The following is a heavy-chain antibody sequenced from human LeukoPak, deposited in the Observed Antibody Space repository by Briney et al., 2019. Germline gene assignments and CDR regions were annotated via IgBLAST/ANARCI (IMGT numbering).Heavy chain of an antibody. J-gene: IGHJ5*02. CDR2: ISAYNGNT. V-gene: IGHV1-18*01. D-gene: IGHD3-22*01. Sequence: ASVKVSCKASGYTFTSYGISWVRQAPGQGLEWMGWISAYNGNTNYAQKLQGRVTMTTDTSTSTAYMELRSLRPDDTAVYYCARDDSYHHNYDSSGYYELPSWFDPWGQGTLVTVSS. CDR3: ARDDSYHHNYDSSGYYELPSWFDP. CDR1: GYTFTSYG.